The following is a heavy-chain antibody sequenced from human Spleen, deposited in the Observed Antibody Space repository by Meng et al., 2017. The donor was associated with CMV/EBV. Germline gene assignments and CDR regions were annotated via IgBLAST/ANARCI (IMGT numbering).Heavy chain of an antibody. CDR1: FSFSSYS. D-gene: IGHD3-3*01. CDR2: IWYDGSNK. CDR3: AKGYYDFWSGYWGYFDY. J-gene: IGHJ4*02. V-gene: IGHV3-33*06. Sequence: FSFSSYSMNWVRQDPGEGLEWVAVIWYDGSNKYYADSVKGRFTISRDNSKNTLYLQMNSLRAEDTAVYYCAKGYYDFWSGYWGYFDYWGQGTLVTVSS.